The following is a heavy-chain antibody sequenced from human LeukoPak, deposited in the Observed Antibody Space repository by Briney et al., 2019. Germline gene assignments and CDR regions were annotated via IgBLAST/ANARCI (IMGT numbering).Heavy chain of an antibody. D-gene: IGHD3-16*01. CDR3: ARAGELRYMDV. CDR2: IKGIGPTT. V-gene: IGHV3-11*04. CDR1: GFTFSYYY. J-gene: IGHJ6*03. Sequence: PGGSLRLSCAASGFTFSYYYMSWISQAPGRWVEWVSTIKGIGPTTYYAADLNGRFTISRDNAKNSLFLQMSSLRADDTAIYYCARAGELRYMDVWGKGTAVTVSS.